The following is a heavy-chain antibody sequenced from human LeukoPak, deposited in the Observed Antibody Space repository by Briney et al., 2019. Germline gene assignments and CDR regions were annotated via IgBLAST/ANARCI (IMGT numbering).Heavy chain of an antibody. J-gene: IGHJ6*04. D-gene: IGHD2-2*01. V-gene: IGHV3-23*01. CDR3: ARYCSSTSCYVGRDYYYGMDV. CDR1: GFTFSTYA. CDR2: ISGSGGST. Sequence: GGSLRLSCAASGFTFSTYAMHWVRQAPGKGLEWVSAISGSGGSTYYADSVKGRFTISRDNSKNTLYLQMNSLRAEDTAVYYCARYCSSTSCYVGRDYYYGMDVWGKGTTVTVSS.